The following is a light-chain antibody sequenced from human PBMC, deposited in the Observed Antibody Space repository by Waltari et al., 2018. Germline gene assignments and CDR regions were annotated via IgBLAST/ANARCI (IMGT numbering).Light chain of an antibody. CDR3: QQTVTSTWT. CDR2: GAS. CDR1: QYISRY. V-gene: IGKV1-39*01. J-gene: IGKJ1*01. Sequence: DIQMTQSPPSPPASIGDRVTITCRASQYISRYVNWYQHRPGKAPKVLIFGASTLQSGVPSRFSGSGSGTDFTLTISSLQPEESAAYYCQQTVTSTWTFGQGTKVEIK.